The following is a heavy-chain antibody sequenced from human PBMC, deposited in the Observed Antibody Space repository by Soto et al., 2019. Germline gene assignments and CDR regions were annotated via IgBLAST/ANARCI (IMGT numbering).Heavy chain of an antibody. Sequence: PSETLSLTCAVSGGSISSGAYSWSWIRQPPGKGLEWIGYIYHSGSTYYNPSLKSRVTISVDTSKNQFSLKLSSVTAADTAVYYCARDPSDYYGPPEGNWFDPWGQGTLVTAPQ. CDR2: IYHSGST. J-gene: IGHJ5*02. V-gene: IGHV4-30-2*01. CDR1: GGSISSGAYS. CDR3: ARDPSDYYGPPEGNWFDP. D-gene: IGHD3-10*01.